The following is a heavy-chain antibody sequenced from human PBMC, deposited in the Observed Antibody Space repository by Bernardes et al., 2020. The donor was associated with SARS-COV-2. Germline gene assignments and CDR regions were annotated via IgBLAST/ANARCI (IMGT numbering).Heavy chain of an antibody. CDR2: ISEGGDST. CDR3: AREEWGGLYYFFDV. CDR1: KFNFGNYA. J-gene: IGHJ4*02. V-gene: IGHV3-23*01. Sequence: GGSLRLSCTASKFNFGNYAMPWVRQAPGKGLEWVSHISEGGDSTYYADSVRGRFTISRDNSRNTLYLQMNSLRAEDTAIYYCAREEWGGLYYFFDVWGQGTLVTVSS. D-gene: IGHD1-26*01.